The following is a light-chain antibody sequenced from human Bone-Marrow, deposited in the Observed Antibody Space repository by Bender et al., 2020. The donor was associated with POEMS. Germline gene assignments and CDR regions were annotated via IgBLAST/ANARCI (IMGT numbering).Light chain of an antibody. Sequence: QSALTQPASVSGSPGQSITISCTGSSTDVGSYNLVSWYQQHPDKAPQLMIYEVSKRVPGVPDRFSGSKSGDTASLTVSGLRTEDEAEYYCSSYAGGNTYVFGTGTKVTVL. CDR2: EVS. V-gene: IGLV2-14*02. J-gene: IGLJ1*01. CDR1: STDVGSYNL. CDR3: SSYAGGNTYV.